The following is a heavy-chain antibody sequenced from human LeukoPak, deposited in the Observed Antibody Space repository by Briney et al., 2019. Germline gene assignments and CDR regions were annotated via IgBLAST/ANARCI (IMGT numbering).Heavy chain of an antibody. CDR1: GGSISGYY. D-gene: IGHD4-17*01. J-gene: IGHJ4*02. CDR2: ISHSGSA. CDR3: ARHRLSGSTVTFFDI. Sequence: SETLSLTCTVSGGSISGYYWSWIRQPPGKGLEWIGFISHSGSAYYNTSLNSRVTISLDTSKNQFSLILRSVTATDMTIYYCARHRLSGSTVTFFDIWGQGTLVTVSS. V-gene: IGHV4-59*08.